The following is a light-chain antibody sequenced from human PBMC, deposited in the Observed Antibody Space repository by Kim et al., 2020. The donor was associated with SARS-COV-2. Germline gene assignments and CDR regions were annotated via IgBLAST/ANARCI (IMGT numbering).Light chain of an antibody. Sequence: SPGERATLSCRASQSITSSYLAWYQHKPGQAPRLLIYGASSRATGIPDRFSGSGSGTDFTLTISRLEPEDFAVYYCQHYGSSPLPFGGGTKVDIK. CDR2: GAS. CDR1: QSITSSY. J-gene: IGKJ4*01. V-gene: IGKV3-20*01. CDR3: QHYGSSPLP.